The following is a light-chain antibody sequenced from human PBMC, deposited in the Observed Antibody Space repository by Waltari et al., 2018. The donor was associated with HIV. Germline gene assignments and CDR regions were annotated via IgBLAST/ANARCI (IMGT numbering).Light chain of an antibody. Sequence: SYELTQPPSVSLSPGQTARITCSGDALPKQYASWYQQKPGQAPVLVIYKDSERPSGIPERFSGSSSGTIVTLTITGVQAEDEADYHCQPVDSSGSIRVFGGGTKLTVL. CDR2: KDS. V-gene: IGLV3-25*03. J-gene: IGLJ3*02. CDR1: ALPKQY. CDR3: QPVDSSGSIRV.